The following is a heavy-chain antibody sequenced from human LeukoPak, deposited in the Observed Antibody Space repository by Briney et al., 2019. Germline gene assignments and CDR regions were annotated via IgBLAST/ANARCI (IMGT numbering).Heavy chain of an antibody. CDR2: ISAYNGNT. CDR3: ARVPQASRRAWYNWFDP. D-gene: IGHD2-21*01. V-gene: IGHV1-18*01. J-gene: IGHJ5*02. CDR1: GYTFTSYG. Sequence: HAASVKVSCKASGYTFTSYGISWVRQAPGQGLEWMGWISAYNGNTNYAQKLQGRVTMTTDTSTSTAYMELRSLRSDDTAVYYCARVPQASRRAWYNWFDPWGQGTLVTVSS.